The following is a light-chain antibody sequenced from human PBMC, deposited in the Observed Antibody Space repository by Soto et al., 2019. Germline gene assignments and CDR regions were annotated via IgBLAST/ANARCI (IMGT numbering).Light chain of an antibody. Sequence: DIQMTQSPSSLSASVGDRVTITCRASQSISSYLNWYQQKPVKAPKLLIYGASSLQRGVPSRFSGSGSGTDFTITISSLQPEDFATYYFQQSYSTPRTLGHGTKVQLK. V-gene: IGKV1-39*01. J-gene: IGKJ1*01. CDR1: QSISSY. CDR3: QQSYSTPRT. CDR2: GAS.